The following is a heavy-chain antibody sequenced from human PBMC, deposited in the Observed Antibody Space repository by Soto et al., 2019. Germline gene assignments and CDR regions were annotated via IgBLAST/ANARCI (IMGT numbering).Heavy chain of an antibody. J-gene: IGHJ6*02. D-gene: IGHD2-8*01. V-gene: IGHV1-69*06. CDR1: GGTFSSYA. Sequence: ASVKVSHKAFGGTFSSYAISWVRQAPGQGLEWMGGISPIFGTANYAQKFQGRVTITADKSTSTAYMELSSLRSEDTAVYYCARSALRMNGMEVWGQGTTVTVSS. CDR2: ISPIFGTA. CDR3: ARSALRMNGMEV.